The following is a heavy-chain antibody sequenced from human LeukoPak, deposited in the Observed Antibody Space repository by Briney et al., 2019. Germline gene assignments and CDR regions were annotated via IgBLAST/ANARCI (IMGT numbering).Heavy chain of an antibody. J-gene: IGHJ4*02. V-gene: IGHV3-30*18. Sequence: GRSLRLSCAASGFTFSSYGMHWVRQAPGKGLEWVAVISYDGSNKYYADSVKGRFAISRDNSENTLYLQMNSLRAEDTAVYYCAKKGRFDYWGQGTLITVSS. CDR2: ISYDGSNK. CDR3: AKKGRFDY. CDR1: GFTFSSYG.